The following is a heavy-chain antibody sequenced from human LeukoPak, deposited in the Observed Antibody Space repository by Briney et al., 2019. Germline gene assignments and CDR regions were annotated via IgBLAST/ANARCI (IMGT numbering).Heavy chain of an antibody. V-gene: IGHV3-11*01. J-gene: IGHJ4*02. CDR1: GFTFSDYY. CDR2: ISSSGSTI. CDR3: AGDLGGYDASGRDPFDY. Sequence: GGSLRLSCAASGFTFSDYYMSWIRQAPGKGLEWVSYISSSGSTIYYADSVKGRFTISRDNAKNSLYLQMNSQRAEDTAVYYCAGDLGGYDASGRDPFDYWGQGTLVTVSS. D-gene: IGHD5-12*01.